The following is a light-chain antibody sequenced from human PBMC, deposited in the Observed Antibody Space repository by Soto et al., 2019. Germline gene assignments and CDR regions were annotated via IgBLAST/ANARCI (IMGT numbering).Light chain of an antibody. CDR2: GAS. Sequence: DIQMTQSPSTLSASVGDRVTLTCRASQSISTWLAWYQQKPGKAPRVLIYGASSVESVVPSRFSGSGSGTESTPTISSLQDDFVATYYCQQYKKYLIFGHGTKVDIK. V-gene: IGKV1-5*01. CDR1: QSISTW. J-gene: IGKJ3*01. CDR3: QQYKKYLI.